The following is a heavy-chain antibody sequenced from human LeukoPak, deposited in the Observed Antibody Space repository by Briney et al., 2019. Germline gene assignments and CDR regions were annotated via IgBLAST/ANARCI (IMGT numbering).Heavy chain of an antibody. Sequence: PGGSLRLSCAASGFTFSSYWMSWVRQAPGKGLEWVANIKQDGSEKYYVDSVKGRFTISRDNAKNSLYLQMNSLRAEDTAVYYCARVLYSSSWSWDDAFDIWGQGTMVTVSS. J-gene: IGHJ3*02. V-gene: IGHV3-7*01. CDR1: GFTFSSYW. CDR3: ARVLYSSSWSWDDAFDI. CDR2: IKQDGSEK. D-gene: IGHD6-13*01.